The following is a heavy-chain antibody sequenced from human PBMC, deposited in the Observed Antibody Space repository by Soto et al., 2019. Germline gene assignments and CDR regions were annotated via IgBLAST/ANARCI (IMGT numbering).Heavy chain of an antibody. CDR3: VTAVRTRLDN. CDR1: GFIFTNSA. CDR2: IRQSGGWS. V-gene: IGHV3-23*01. J-gene: IGHJ4*02. D-gene: IGHD3-10*01. Sequence: QPGGSLRLSCAASGFIFTNSAMYWVRRAPGKGLEWVSSIRQSGGWSSYADSAKGRFTISRDNSKNTVYLQMNGLRLDDTAVYYCVTAVRTRLDNWGPGTLVTVSS.